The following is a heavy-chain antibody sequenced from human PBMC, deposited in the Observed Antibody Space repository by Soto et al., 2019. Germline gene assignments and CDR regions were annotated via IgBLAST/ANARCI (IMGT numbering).Heavy chain of an antibody. CDR3: ARERTVAGNDY. J-gene: IGHJ4*02. CDR1: GNTVPNYA. Sequence: ASVKVSCKASGNTVPNYAIHWVRQATGQGLEWMGWMNPNSGNTGYAQKFRGRVTMTRNTSISTAYMELSSLRSEDTAVYYCARERTVAGNDYWGQGTLVTVSS. V-gene: IGHV1-8*02. CDR2: MNPNSGNT. D-gene: IGHD6-19*01.